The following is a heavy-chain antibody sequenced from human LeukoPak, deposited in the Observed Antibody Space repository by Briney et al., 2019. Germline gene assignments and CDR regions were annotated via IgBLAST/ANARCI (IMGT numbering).Heavy chain of an antibody. CDR1: GGPISSYY. CDR2: IYYSGST. Sequence: PSETLSLTCTVSGGPISSYYWSWIRQPPGKGLEWIGYIYYSGSTNYNPSLKSRVTISVDTSKNQFSLKLSSVTAADTAVYYCARERGYSGYAPLDYWGQGTLVTVSS. J-gene: IGHJ4*02. D-gene: IGHD5-12*01. CDR3: ARERGYSGYAPLDY. V-gene: IGHV4-59*01.